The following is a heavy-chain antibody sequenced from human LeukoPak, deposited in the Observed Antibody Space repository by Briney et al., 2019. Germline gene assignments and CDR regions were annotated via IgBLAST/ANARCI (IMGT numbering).Heavy chain of an antibody. V-gene: IGHV3-33*01. J-gene: IGHJ5*02. CDR2: IWYDGSNK. CDR1: GFTFSSYG. Sequence: GGSLRLSCAASGFTFSSYGMHWVRQAPGKGLERVAVIWYDGSNKYYADSVKGRFTISRDNSKNTLYLQMNSLRAEDTAVYYCAREGGRYGSGFNWFDPWGQGTLVTVSS. D-gene: IGHD3-10*01. CDR3: AREGGRYGSGFNWFDP.